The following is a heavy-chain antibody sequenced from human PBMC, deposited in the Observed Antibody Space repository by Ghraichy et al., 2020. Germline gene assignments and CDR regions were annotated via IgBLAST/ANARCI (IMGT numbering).Heavy chain of an antibody. CDR3: AKDISPPLAVADAFDI. D-gene: IGHD6-19*01. CDR2: ISWNSGSI. V-gene: IGHV3-9*01. CDR1: GFTFDDYA. Sequence: GGSLRLSCAASGFTFDDYAMHWVRQAPGKGLEWVSGISWNSGSIGYADSVKGRFTISRDNAKNSLYLQMNSLRAEDTALYYCAKDISPPLAVADAFDIWGQGTMVTVSS. J-gene: IGHJ3*02.